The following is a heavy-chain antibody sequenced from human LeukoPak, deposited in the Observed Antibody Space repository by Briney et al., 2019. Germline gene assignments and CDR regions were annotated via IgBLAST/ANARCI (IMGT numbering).Heavy chain of an antibody. V-gene: IGHV4-31*03. CDR3: ARSSPTVTFDY. Sequence: PSETLSLTCTVSGGSISSGGYYWSWIRQHPGKGLEWIGYIYYSGSTYFNPSLKSRVTISVDTSKNQFSLKLSSVTAADTAVYHCARSSPTVTFDYWGQGTLVTVSS. CDR2: IYYSGST. J-gene: IGHJ4*02. CDR1: GGSISSGGYY. D-gene: IGHD4-17*01.